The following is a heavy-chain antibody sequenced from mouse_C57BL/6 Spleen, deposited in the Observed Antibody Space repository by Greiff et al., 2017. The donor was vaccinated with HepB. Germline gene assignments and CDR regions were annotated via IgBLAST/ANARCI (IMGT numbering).Heavy chain of an antibody. CDR2: ISYDGSN. Sequence: DVQLQESGPGLVKPSQSLSLTCSVTGYSITSGYYWNWIRQFPGNKLEWMGYISYDGSNNYNPSLKNRISITRDTSKNQFFLKLNSVTTEDTATYYCARVGLDYWGQGTSVTVSS. V-gene: IGHV3-6*01. J-gene: IGHJ4*01. CDR1: GYSITSGYY. CDR3: ARVGLDY.